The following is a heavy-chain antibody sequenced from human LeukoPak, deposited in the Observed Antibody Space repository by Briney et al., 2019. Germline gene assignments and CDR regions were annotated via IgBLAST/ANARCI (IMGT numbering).Heavy chain of an antibody. CDR3: AKDEDGSGDY. J-gene: IGHJ4*02. Sequence: GGSLRLSCAASGFTFSSYGMHWVRRAPGKGLEWVAVISYDGSNKYYADSVKGRFTISRDNSKNTLYLQMNSLRAEDTAVYYCAKDEDGSGDYWGQGTLVTVSS. CDR1: GFTFSSYG. CDR2: ISYDGSNK. V-gene: IGHV3-30*18. D-gene: IGHD3-10*01.